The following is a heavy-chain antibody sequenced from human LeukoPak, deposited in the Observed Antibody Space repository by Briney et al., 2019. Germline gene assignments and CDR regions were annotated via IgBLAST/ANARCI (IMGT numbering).Heavy chain of an antibody. CDR3: ARGFCWGSNDRSGYYSCSGMDV. CDR1: GGSISSSNW. J-gene: IGHJ6*02. V-gene: IGHV4-4*02. CDR2: IYHSGST. Sequence: PSGTLSLTCAVSGGSISSSNWWSWVRQPPGKGLEWIGEIYHSGSTNYNAPLKSRVTMSVDKSKNQFSLKLSAVTAADTAVYYCARGFCWGSNDRSGYYSCSGMDVWGRGTTVTVSS. D-gene: IGHD3-22*01.